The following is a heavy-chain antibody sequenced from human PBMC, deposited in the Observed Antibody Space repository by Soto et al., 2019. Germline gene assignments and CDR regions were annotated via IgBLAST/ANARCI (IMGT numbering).Heavy chain of an antibody. CDR2: ISAYNGNT. CDR1: GYTFTSYG. D-gene: IGHD1-1*01. J-gene: IGHJ5*02. V-gene: IGHV1-18*01. Sequence: QVQLVQSGAEVKKPGASVKVSCEASGYTFTSYGISWVRQASGQGLEWMGWISAYNGNTKYAQKLQGRVTMTTDTSTRTAYMELRSLRSDDTAGYYCARDEAYKWNDGGWFDPWGQGTLVTVSS. CDR3: ARDEAYKWNDGGWFDP.